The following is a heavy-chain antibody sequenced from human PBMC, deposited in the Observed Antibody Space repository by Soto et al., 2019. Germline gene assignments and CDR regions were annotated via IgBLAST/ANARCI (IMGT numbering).Heavy chain of an antibody. CDR3: AREGGREDYCYYGMDV. Sequence: EVQLVESGGGLVQPGGSLRLSCAASGFTFSSYEMNWVRQAPGKGLEWVSYISSSGSTIYYADSVKGRFTISRDNAKNSLYLQMNSLRAEDTAVYYCAREGGREDYCYYGMDVWGQGTTVTVSS. CDR1: GFTFSSYE. V-gene: IGHV3-48*03. D-gene: IGHD3-16*01. J-gene: IGHJ6*02. CDR2: ISSSGSTI.